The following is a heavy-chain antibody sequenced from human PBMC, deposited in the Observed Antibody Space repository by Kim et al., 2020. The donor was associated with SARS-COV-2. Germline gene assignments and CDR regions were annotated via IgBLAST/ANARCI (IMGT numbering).Heavy chain of an antibody. V-gene: IGHV6-1*01. J-gene: IGHJ5*02. CDR2: TYYRSKWYN. D-gene: IGHD6-19*01. CDR3: SRSDPSSGWHNWFDP. Sequence: SQTLSLTCAISGDSVSSNSAAWNWIRQSPSRGLEWLGRTYYRSKWYNDYAVSVKSRITINPDTSKNQFSLQLNSVTPEDTAVYYCSRSDPSSGWHNWFDPWGQGTLVTVSS. CDR1: GDSVSSNSAA.